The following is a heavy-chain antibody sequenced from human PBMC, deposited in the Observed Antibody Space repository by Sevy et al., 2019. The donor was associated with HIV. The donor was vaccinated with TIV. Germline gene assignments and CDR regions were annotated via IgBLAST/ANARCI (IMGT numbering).Heavy chain of an antibody. J-gene: IGHJ4*02. CDR2: IRYDGSDK. Sequence: GGSLRLSCSASGFTFSNFGMHWVRQVPGKGLEWVPFIRYDGSDKYYAASVKGRFTISSDDSKNTLYLQMESLCAEDTAIYYCAKDLAGPGRRYFDYWGQGTLVTVSS. CDR1: GFTFSNFG. D-gene: IGHD6-13*01. V-gene: IGHV3-30*02. CDR3: AKDLAGPGRRYFDY.